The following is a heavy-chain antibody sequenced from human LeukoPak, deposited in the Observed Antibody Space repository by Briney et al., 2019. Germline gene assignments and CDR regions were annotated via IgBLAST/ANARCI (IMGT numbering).Heavy chain of an antibody. CDR3: AKGGRNCGGDCYYDF. J-gene: IGHJ4*02. D-gene: IGHD2-21*01. V-gene: IGHV3-23*01. Sequence: GSLRLSCAASEFPFSSYVMNWVRQAPGKGLEWVSAIGGSGDTTYYADSVKGRFTISRDNSKNTLYLEMNSLRAEDTALYYCAKGGRNCGGDCYYDFWGQGTLVTVSS. CDR2: IGGSGDTT. CDR1: EFPFSSYV.